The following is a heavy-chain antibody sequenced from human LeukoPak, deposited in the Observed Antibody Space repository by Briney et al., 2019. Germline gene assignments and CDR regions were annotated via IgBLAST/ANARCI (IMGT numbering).Heavy chain of an antibody. CDR1: GGPFSGYY. CDR3: ARGPVLLKTITPPVDY. Sequence: SETLSLTCAVYGGPFSGYYWSWIRQPPGKGLEWIGEINHSGSTNYNPSLKSRVTISVDTSKNQFSLKLSSVTAADTAVYYCARGPVLLKTITPPVDYWGQGTLVTVSS. D-gene: IGHD3-10*01. CDR2: INHSGST. J-gene: IGHJ4*02. V-gene: IGHV4-34*01.